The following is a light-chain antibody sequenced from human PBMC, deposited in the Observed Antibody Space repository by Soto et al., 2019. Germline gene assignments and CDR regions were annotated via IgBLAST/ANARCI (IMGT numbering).Light chain of an antibody. V-gene: IGLV2-14*03. J-gene: IGLJ2*01. CDR3: SSYTSSNTLVV. CDR2: DVS. Sequence: QSVLTQPASVSGSPGQSITISCTGTSSDVGGYDYVSWYQQHPGKAPKLMIYDVSNRPSGVSHRFSGSKSANTAALTISGLQPEDEAAYYYSSYTSSNTLVVFGGGTKLTVL. CDR1: SSDVGGYDY.